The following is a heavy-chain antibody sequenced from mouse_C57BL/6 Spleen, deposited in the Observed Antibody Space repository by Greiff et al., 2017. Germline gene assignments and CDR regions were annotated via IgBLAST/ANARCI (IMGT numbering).Heavy chain of an antibody. CDR1: GYTFTSYW. CDR2: IDPSDSYT. Sequence: QVQLQQPGAELVRPGTSVKLSCKASGYTFTSYWMHWVKQRPGQGLEWIGVIDPSDSYTNYNQTFKGKATLTVDTSSSTAYMQLSSLTSEDSAVYYCARETAQALDYWGQGTTLTVSS. D-gene: IGHD3-2*02. CDR3: ARETAQALDY. V-gene: IGHV1-59*01. J-gene: IGHJ2*01.